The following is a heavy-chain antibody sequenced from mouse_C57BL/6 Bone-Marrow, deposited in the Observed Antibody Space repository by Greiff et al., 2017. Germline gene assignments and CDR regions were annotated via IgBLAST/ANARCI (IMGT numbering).Heavy chain of an antibody. CDR3: ARWSATRAY. J-gene: IGHJ3*01. Sequence: VQLQQSGAALARPGASVKLSCKASGFTFTRYGLSWVKQRTGQGLEWIGELYPRSGNPYYNEKFTGKATLTAYKSSRTADRELRSRTAEDSAVNFGARWSATRAYWGQGTLGTVAA. V-gene: IGHV1-81*01. CDR2: LYPRSGNP. CDR1: GFTFTRYG. D-gene: IGHD6-1*01.